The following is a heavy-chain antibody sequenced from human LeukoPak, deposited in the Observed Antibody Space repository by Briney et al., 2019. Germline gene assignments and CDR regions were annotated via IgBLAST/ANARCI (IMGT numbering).Heavy chain of an antibody. CDR3: AREYYYGSGSYFY. D-gene: IGHD3-10*01. CDR2: IYYSGTT. Sequence: SETLSLTCTVSGGSISGNSYYWGWIRQPPGKGLEWIGTIYYSGTTYYNPSLKSRVTISVDTSKNQFSLKLSSVTAADTAVYYCAREYYYGSGSYFYWGQGTLVTVSS. V-gene: IGHV4-39*07. CDR1: GGSISGNSYY. J-gene: IGHJ4*02.